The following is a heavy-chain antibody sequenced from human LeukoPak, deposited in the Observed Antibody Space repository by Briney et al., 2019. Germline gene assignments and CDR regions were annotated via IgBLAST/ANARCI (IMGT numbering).Heavy chain of an antibody. CDR2: ISAYNGNT. CDR3: ARAPYYYDSSGIYYFDY. J-gene: IGHJ4*02. D-gene: IGHD3-22*01. CDR1: GYTFTSYG. V-gene: IGHV1-18*01. Sequence: ASVKASCKASGYTFTSYGISWVRQAPGQGLEWMGWISAYNGNTNYAQKLQGRVTMTTDTSTSTAYMELRSLRSDDTAVYYCARAPYYYDSSGIYYFDYWGQGTLVTVSS.